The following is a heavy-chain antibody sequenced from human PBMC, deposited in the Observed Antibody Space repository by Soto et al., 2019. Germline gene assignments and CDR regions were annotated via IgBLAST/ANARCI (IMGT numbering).Heavy chain of an antibody. V-gene: IGHV1-18*01. Sequence: QVQLVPSGAEVKKPGSSVKVSCKASGYTFSNYGISWVRQAPGQGLEWMGWISAHSGDTNYAQSLQGRVTMTTDTSTSTAYMELRSLRSDDTAVYYCAVGTYNEYWGQGTRVTVSS. CDR2: ISAHSGDT. CDR3: AVGTYNEY. J-gene: IGHJ4*02. D-gene: IGHD7-27*01. CDR1: GYTFSNYG.